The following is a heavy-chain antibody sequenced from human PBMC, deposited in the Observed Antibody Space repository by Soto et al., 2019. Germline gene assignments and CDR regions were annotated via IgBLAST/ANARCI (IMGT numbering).Heavy chain of an antibody. CDR2: IYPGDSDT. CDR1: GYSFTSYW. Sequence: PGESVKISCKGSGYSFTSYWIGWVRQMPGKGLEWMGIIYPGDSDTRYSPSFQGQVTISADKSISTAYLQWSSLKASDTAMYYCARWDCSSPSCYVKDHNWFDPWGQGTLVTVSS. J-gene: IGHJ5*02. V-gene: IGHV5-51*01. D-gene: IGHD2-2*01. CDR3: ARWDCSSPSCYVKDHNWFDP.